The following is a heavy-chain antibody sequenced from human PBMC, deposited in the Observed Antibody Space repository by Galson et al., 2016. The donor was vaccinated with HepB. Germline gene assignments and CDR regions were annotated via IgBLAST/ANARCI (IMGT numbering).Heavy chain of an antibody. Sequence: QSGAEVKKPGESLRISCKGSGSIFSSYSIGWARQMAGKGLEWMGIIYPGDSDTRYSPSFQGQVTISADTSITTAYLQWSGLKASDTAMYYCARRIRGSYSFDLWGQGTLVAVSS. J-gene: IGHJ4*02. CDR3: ARRIRGSYSFDL. D-gene: IGHD1-26*01. V-gene: IGHV5-51*01. CDR2: IYPGDSDT. CDR1: GSIFSSYS.